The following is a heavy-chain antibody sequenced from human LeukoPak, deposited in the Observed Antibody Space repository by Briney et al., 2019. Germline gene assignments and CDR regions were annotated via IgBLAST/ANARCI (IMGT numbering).Heavy chain of an antibody. CDR3: ARERSGSYYFDY. CDR1: GFTFSSYA. V-gene: IGHV3-66*01. D-gene: IGHD1-26*01. J-gene: IGHJ4*02. CDR2: IYSGGST. Sequence: GGSLRLSCAASGFTFSSYAMHWVRQAPGKGLEWVSVIYSGGSTYYADSVKGRFTISRDNSKNTLYLQMNSLRAEDTAVYYCARERSGSYYFDYWGQGTLVTVSS.